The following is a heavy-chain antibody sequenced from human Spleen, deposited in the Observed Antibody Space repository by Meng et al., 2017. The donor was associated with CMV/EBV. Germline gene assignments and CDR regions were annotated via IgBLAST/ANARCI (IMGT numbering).Heavy chain of an antibody. CDR2: IWYDGSNK. CDR1: GFTFSSYG. D-gene: IGHD3-3*01. J-gene: IGHJ6*02. V-gene: IGHV3-33*06. Sequence: GESLKISCAASGFTFSSYGMHWVRQAPGKGLEWVAVIWYDGSNKYYADSVKGRFTISRDNSKNTLYLQMNSLRAEDTAVYYCAKDSVYYDFWSGYYNPHYYYYGMDVWGHGTTVTVSS. CDR3: AKDSVYYDFWSGYYNPHYYYYGMDV.